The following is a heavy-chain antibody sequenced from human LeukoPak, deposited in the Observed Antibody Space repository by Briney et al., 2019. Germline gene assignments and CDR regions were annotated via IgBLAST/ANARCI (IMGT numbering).Heavy chain of an antibody. CDR1: GFTFSSYS. CDR2: ISSSSSTI. J-gene: IGHJ5*02. CDR3: ARDHAVITGA. D-gene: IGHD2/OR15-2a*01. Sequence: GGSLRLSCAASGFTFSSYSMNWVRQAPGKGLEWVSYISSSSSTIYYADSVKGRFTISRDNAKNSLYLQMNSLRAEDTAVYYCARDHAVITGAWGQGTLVTVSS. V-gene: IGHV3-48*01.